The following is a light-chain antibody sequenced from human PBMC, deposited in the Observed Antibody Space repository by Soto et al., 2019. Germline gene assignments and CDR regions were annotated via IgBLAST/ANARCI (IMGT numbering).Light chain of an antibody. V-gene: IGLV4-69*01. CDR1: SGHSSYA. Sequence: QPVLTQSPSASASLGAWVKLTCTLSSGHSSYAIAWHQQQPEKRPRYLMKLNSDGSHSKGDGIPDRFSGSSSGAERYLTISSLQSEDEADYYCQTWGTGIVVFGGGTKLTVL. CDR3: QTWGTGIVV. CDR2: LNSDGSH. J-gene: IGLJ2*01.